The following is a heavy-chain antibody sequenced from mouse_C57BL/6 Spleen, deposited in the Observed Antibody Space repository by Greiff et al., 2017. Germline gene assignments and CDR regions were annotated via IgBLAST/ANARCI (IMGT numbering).Heavy chain of an antibody. J-gene: IGHJ4*01. CDR2: IYPRSGNT. D-gene: IGHD2-3*01. CDR3: ARHYDASMDC. CDR1: GYTFTSYG. Sequence: QVHVKQSGAELARPGASVKLSCKASGYTFTSYGISWVKQRTGQGLEWIGEIYPRSGNTYYNEKFKGKATLTADKSSSTAYMELRSLTSEDSAVYFCARHYDASMDCWGQGTSVTVSS. V-gene: IGHV1-81*01.